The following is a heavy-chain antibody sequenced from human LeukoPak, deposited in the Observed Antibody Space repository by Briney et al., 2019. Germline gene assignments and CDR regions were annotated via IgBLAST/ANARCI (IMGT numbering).Heavy chain of an antibody. CDR2: VNPSSGRT. V-gene: IGHV1-46*01. CDR3: ARGGLPARSWFDP. D-gene: IGHD3/OR15-3a*01. CDR1: GYTFTSYY. J-gene: IGHJ5*02. Sequence: ASVNVSFKASGYTFTSYYMNWVQQAPGQGLEWMGIVNPSSGRTTYAQKLQGRVTMTSDTSTSTVYVELTSLRSEDTAVFYCARGGLPARSWFDPWGQGTLVTVSS.